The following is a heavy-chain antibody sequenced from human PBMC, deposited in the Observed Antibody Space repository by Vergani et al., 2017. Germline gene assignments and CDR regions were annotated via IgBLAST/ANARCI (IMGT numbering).Heavy chain of an antibody. J-gene: IGHJ4*02. CDR3: ARGIERFLEWYYFDY. CDR2: IYYSGST. Sequence: QVQLQESGPGLVKPSETLSLTCTVSGGSISSYYWSWIRQPPGKGLEWIGYIYYSGSTNYNPSLKSRVTISVDTSKNQFSLKLSSVTAADTAVYYCARGIERFLEWYYFDYWGQGTLVTVSS. V-gene: IGHV4-59*01. D-gene: IGHD3-3*01. CDR1: GGSISSYY.